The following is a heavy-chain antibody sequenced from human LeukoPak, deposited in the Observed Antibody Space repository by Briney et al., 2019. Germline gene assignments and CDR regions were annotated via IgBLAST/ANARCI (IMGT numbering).Heavy chain of an antibody. V-gene: IGHV3-7*01. CDR1: GFTFSGYW. CDR2: IKQDGGVK. CDR3: ARDRGFGQADV. J-gene: IGHJ6*04. Sequence: GGSLTLSCAASGFTFSGYWMSWLRQAPGKGLEWVANIKQDGGVKYYVDSVKGRFTISRDNAKNSLYLQMNSLRAEDTAVYYCARDRGFGQADVWGKGTTVTVSS. D-gene: IGHD3-10*01.